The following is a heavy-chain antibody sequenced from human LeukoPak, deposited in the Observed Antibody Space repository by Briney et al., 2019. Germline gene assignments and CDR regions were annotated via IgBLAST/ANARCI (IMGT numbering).Heavy chain of an antibody. V-gene: IGHV5-51*01. Sequence: GESLKISRQASGYTFTSYWIGWVRQMPGEGMECMGFIHSNDSDTASSLSFQGQATISADTTFSTAYLQWSSLTASATAIYYCARLGGDTYYFGSASYPNWYFDLWGRGTLVTVSS. CDR3: ARLGGDTYYFGSASYPNWYFDL. CDR2: IHSNDSDT. D-gene: IGHD3-10*01. CDR1: GYTFTSYW. J-gene: IGHJ2*01.